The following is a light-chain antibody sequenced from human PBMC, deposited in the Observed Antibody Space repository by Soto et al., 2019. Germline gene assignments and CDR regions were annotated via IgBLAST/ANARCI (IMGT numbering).Light chain of an antibody. CDR1: QGIGDT. CDR2: DTS. CDR3: PHSTFWLCP. Sequence: MKMSAAAVSVNKGEGATLSCRASQGIGDTLAWYQHKPGQTPRLLIYDTSTRATGVPARFSGSGSGTEFTLTISSLQAEDFRLYYCPHSTFWLCPSAQVTK. V-gene: IGKV3-15*01. J-gene: IGKJ1*01.